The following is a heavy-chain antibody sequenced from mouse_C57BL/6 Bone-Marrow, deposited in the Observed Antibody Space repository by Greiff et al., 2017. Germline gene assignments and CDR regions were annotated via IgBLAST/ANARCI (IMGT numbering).Heavy chain of an antibody. CDR1: GYTFTSYG. CDR2: IYPRSGNT. D-gene: IGHD2-4*01. V-gene: IGHV1-81*01. CDR3: ATLYYDYDLAWFAY. J-gene: IGHJ3*01. Sequence: QVQLQQSGAELARPGASVKLSCKASGYTFTSYGLSWVKQRTGQGLEWIGEIYPRSGNTYYNQKFKGKATLTADKSSSTAYMELRSLTSEDSAVLFCATLYYDYDLAWFAYWGQGTLVTVSA.